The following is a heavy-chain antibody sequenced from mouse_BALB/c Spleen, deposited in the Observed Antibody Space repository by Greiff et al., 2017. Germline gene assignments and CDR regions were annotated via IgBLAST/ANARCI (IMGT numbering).Heavy chain of an antibody. V-gene: IGHV1S137*01. J-gene: IGHJ2*01. CDR1: GYTFTDYA. D-gene: IGHD1-1*01. CDR3: ARGGGSSYHYFDY. Sequence: QVQLQQSGAELVRPGVSVKISCKGSGYTFTDYAMHWVKQSHAKSLEWIGVISTYYGDASYNQKFKGKATMTVDKSSSTAYMELARLTSEDSAIYYCARGGGSSYHYFDYWGQGTTLTVSS. CDR2: ISTYYGDA.